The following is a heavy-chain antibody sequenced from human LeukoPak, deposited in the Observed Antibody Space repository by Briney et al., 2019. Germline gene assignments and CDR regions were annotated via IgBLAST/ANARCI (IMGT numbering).Heavy chain of an antibody. CDR1: GYTFTGYY. V-gene: IGHV1-2*02. J-gene: IGHJ4*02. D-gene: IGHD3-22*01. CDR3: ARGGNCYDSSGFDY. CDR2: INPNSGGT. Sequence: GASVKVSCKASGYTFTGYYMHWVRHAPGQGLEWMGWINPNSGGTNYAQKFQGRVTMTRDTSISTAYMELSRLRSDDTAVYYCARGGNCYDSSGFDYWGQGTLVTVSS.